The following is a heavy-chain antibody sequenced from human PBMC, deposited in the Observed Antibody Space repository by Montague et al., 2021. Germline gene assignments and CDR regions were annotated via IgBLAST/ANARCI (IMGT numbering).Heavy chain of an antibody. CDR1: AASFSGYF. J-gene: IGHJ5*02. V-gene: IGHV4-34*01. CDR2: FSLNGSN. D-gene: IGHD2-15*01. CDR3: ARGLYVAVLLVATGWFDA. Sequence: SQTLSLTCTVYAASFSGYFWHWTRHSPRTWRGWTGEFSLNGSNSHNPSIKSRVTISEDTSKKQFSLNLNSVTAADTAVYYCARGLYVAVLLVATGWFDAWGQGTLVTVAS.